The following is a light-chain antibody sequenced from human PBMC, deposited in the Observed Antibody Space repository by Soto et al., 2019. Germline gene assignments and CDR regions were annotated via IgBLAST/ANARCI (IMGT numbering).Light chain of an antibody. V-gene: IGKV3-20*01. Sequence: EIVLTQSPGTLSLSPGERATLSCRASQSVSSSYLAWYQQKPGQAPRLLIYGASSRATGIPDRFSGSGSGTDFTLTISRLEPEDFAVYYCQRYGSSPPEITLAKGHDWRLN. J-gene: IGKJ5*01. CDR1: QSVSSSY. CDR2: GAS. CDR3: QRYGSSPPEIT.